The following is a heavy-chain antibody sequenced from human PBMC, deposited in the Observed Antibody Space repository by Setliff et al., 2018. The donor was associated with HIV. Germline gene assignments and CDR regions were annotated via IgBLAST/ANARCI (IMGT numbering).Heavy chain of an antibody. CDR2: IYISGTT. Sequence: SETLSLTCTVSGGSISTSYWNWIRQPPGKGLEWIAYIYISGTTNYNPSLRSRVTISLDTSRNQFSLKLGSVTAADTAVYYCARHSPSDYWGQGTLVTVSS. CDR3: ARHSPSDY. V-gene: IGHV4-4*09. CDR1: GGSISTSY. J-gene: IGHJ4*02.